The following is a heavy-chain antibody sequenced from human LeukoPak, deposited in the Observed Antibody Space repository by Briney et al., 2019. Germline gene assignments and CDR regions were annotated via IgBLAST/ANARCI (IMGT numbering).Heavy chain of an antibody. CDR1: GGSISSYY. V-gene: IGHV4-59*12. CDR3: ARDLRFLEWLRYYYYGMDV. D-gene: IGHD3-3*01. CDR2: IYYSGST. Sequence: KASETLSLTCTVSGGSISSYYWSWIRQPPGKGLEWIGYIYYSGSTNYNPSLKSRVTISVDTSKNQFSLKLSSVTAADTAVYYCARDLRFLEWLRYYYYGMDVWGQGTTVTVSS. J-gene: IGHJ6*02.